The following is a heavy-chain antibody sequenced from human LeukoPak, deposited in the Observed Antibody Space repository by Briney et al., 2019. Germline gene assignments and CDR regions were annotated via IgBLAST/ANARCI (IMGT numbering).Heavy chain of an antibody. CDR1: GFTFSSYG. Sequence: GGSLRLSCAASGFTFSSYGMRWVRQAPGKGLEWVAVISYDGSNKYYADSAKGRFTISRDNSKNTLYLQMNSLRAEDTAVYYCAKVPYYYDSSGYYPPDYWGQGTLVTVSS. J-gene: IGHJ4*02. CDR2: ISYDGSNK. CDR3: AKVPYYYDSSGYYPPDY. D-gene: IGHD3-22*01. V-gene: IGHV3-30*18.